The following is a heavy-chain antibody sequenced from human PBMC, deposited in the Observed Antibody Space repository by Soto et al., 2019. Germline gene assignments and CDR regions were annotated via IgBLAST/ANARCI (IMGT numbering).Heavy chain of an antibody. J-gene: IGHJ4*02. CDR3: ARDHRGVVAATPLPFDY. D-gene: IGHD2-15*01. Sequence: QVQLVQSGAEVKKPGASVKVSCKASGYTFTSYGISWVRQAPGQGLEWMGWISAYNGNTNYAQKRQGRVTMTTDTSTSTAYMELRSLRSDDTAVYYCARDHRGVVAATPLPFDYWGQGTLVTVSS. V-gene: IGHV1-18*01. CDR1: GYTFTSYG. CDR2: ISAYNGNT.